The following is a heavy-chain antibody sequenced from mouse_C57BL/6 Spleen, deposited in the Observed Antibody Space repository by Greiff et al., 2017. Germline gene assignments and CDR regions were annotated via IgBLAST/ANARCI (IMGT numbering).Heavy chain of an antibody. V-gene: IGHV1-62-2*01. D-gene: IGHD2-4*01. CDR1: GYTFTEYS. CDR2: FYPGCGSI. Sequence: QVQLQQSGAELVKPGASVKLSCKASGYTFTEYSIHWVKQRTGQGLEWIGGFYPGCGSIKCNEKFKDKATLTVDKSSRTDYMELSRLTSEDSAVYFCARHKDEDDYGYAMDDLGQGTSVTVSS. CDR3: ARHKDEDDYGYAMDD. J-gene: IGHJ4*01.